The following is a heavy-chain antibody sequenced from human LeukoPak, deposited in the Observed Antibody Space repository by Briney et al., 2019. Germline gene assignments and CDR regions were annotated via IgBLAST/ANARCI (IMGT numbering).Heavy chain of an antibody. CDR1: GFTFTSFY. J-gene: IGHJ4*02. V-gene: IGHV3-7*01. D-gene: IGHD6-13*01. CDR3: AREVAVGIGAYNF. CDR2: INLDGSEQ. Sequence: PGGSLRLSCVASGFTFTSFYMSWVRQAPGKGLEWVANINLDGSEQYYVDSVKGRFTISRDNAKNSLYLQMNSLRAEDTAVYYCAREVAVGIGAYNFWGQGTLVTVSS.